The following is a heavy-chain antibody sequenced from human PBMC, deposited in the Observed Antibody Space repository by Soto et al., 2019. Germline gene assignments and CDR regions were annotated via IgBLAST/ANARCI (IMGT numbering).Heavy chain of an antibody. V-gene: IGHV1-3*01. J-gene: IGHJ5*02. Sequence: GASVKVSCKASGYTFNIHAIHWMRQAPGQRLEWMGWINAGNGNTYYSEKFKGRVSLTRDTVATTVYMELTSLTSEDTGVYYCARDQSGIGWYVDWFDPWGQGTLVTVSS. CDR1: GYTFNIHA. D-gene: IGHD6-19*01. CDR3: ARDQSGIGWYVDWFDP. CDR2: INAGNGNT.